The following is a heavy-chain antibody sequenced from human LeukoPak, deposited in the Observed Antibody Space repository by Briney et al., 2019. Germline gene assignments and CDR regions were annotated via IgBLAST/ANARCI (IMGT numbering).Heavy chain of an antibody. D-gene: IGHD5-24*01. CDR2: ISYDGSNK. Sequence: GGSLRLSCAASGFTFSRYAMHWVRQAPGKGLEWVAIISYDGSNKYYADSVKGRFTISRDNSKNTLYLQMNSLRAEDTAVYYCARAGWLQLQYDFDYWGQGTLVTVSS. J-gene: IGHJ4*02. CDR1: GFTFSRYA. V-gene: IGHV3-30*04. CDR3: ARAGWLQLQYDFDY.